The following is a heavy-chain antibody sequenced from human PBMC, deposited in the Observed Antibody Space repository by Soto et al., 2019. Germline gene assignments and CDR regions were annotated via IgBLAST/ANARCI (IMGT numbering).Heavy chain of an antibody. Sequence: QVQLVQSGAAVKKPGASVKVSCKASGFSFTGYYIHWLRQAPGQGLGWMGWINAHSGGTEYAQKLQGRVTLTRDTSIATAYLTLTSPTSDDTALYYCAKDLTRQLAYWLDPWGQGTQVTVSS. J-gene: IGHJ5*02. CDR3: AKDLTRQLAYWLDP. CDR1: GFSFTGYY. CDR2: INAHSGGT. V-gene: IGHV1-2*02. D-gene: IGHD6-6*01.